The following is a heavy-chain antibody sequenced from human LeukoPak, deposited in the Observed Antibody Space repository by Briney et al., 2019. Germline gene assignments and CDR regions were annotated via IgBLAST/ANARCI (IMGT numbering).Heavy chain of an antibody. D-gene: IGHD5-24*01. V-gene: IGHV1-69*05. J-gene: IGHJ4*02. Sequence: SCAASGFTFSSYAISWVRQAPGQGLEWMGGIIPIFGTANYAQKLQGRVTMTTDTSTSTAYMELRSLRSDDTAVCYCARVARWLQPESDFDYWGQGTLVTVSS. CDR1: GFTFSSYA. CDR3: ARVARWLQPESDFDY. CDR2: IIPIFGTA.